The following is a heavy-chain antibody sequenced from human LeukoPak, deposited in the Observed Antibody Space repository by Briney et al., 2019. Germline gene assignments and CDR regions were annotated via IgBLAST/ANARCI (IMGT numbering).Heavy chain of an antibody. CDR2: IRYDGTNP. Sequence: PGGSLRLSCAVSGFTFSNFGMYWVRQAPGKGLEWVAFIRYDGTNPRYADSVRGRFTISRDNSKNTLFLQMNSLRAEDTAVYYCARVIEPGVIDYWGQGTLVTVSS. D-gene: IGHD1-14*01. V-gene: IGHV3-30*02. CDR3: ARVIEPGVIDY. CDR1: GFTFSNFG. J-gene: IGHJ4*02.